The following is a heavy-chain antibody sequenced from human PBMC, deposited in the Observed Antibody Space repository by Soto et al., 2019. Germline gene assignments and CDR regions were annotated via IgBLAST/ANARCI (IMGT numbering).Heavy chain of an antibody. J-gene: IGHJ4*02. CDR3: TREIQPLWPYFDY. Sequence: GGSLRLSCTTSGFTFGEYAMSWVRQAPGKGLGWVGFIRTKAYGGTTEYAASMKGRFTISRDDSKSIAYLQMNSLKTEDTAVYYCTREIQPLWPYFDYWGQGTLVTVSS. CDR1: GFTFGEYA. V-gene: IGHV3-49*04. D-gene: IGHD2-21*01. CDR2: IRTKAYGGTT.